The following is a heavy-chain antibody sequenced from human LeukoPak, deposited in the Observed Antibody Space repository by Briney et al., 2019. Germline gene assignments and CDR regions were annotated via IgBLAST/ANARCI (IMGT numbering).Heavy chain of an antibody. D-gene: IGHD3-22*01. CDR1: GYSFTSYW. J-gene: IGHJ5*02. CDR3: ARRAFNYDSSGYAINWFDP. Sequence: GESLKISCKGSGYSFTSYWIGWVRQMPGKGLEWMGIIYPGDSDTRYSPSFQGQVTISADKSISTAYLQWSSLKASDTAMYYCARRAFNYDSSGYAINWFDPWGQGTLVTVSS. V-gene: IGHV5-51*01. CDR2: IYPGDSDT.